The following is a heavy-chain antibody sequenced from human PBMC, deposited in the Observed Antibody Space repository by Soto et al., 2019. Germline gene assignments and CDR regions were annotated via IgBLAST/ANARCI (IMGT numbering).Heavy chain of an antibody. J-gene: IGHJ4*02. V-gene: IGHV3-30-3*01. D-gene: IGHD6-25*01. CDR1: GFIFSSYA. CDR2: ISYDGSNK. CDR3: ARVGRLQAPDY. Sequence: QVQLVESGGGVVQPGRSLRLSCAASGFIFSSYAMHWVRQAPGKGLEWVAVISYDGSNKYYADSVKGRFTISRDNSKNTLYLQMNSLRGEDTAVYYCARVGRLQAPDYWGQGTLFTVSS.